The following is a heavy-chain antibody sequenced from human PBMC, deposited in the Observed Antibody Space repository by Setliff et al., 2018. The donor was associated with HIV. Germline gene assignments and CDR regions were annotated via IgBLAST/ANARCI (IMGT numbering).Heavy chain of an antibody. J-gene: IGHJ3*02. CDR1: GGSISSYY. CDR3: ARLGRGTYYYDSSGYLYAFDI. Sequence: PSETLSLTCTVSGGSISSYYWSWIRQPPGKGLEWIGYIYYSGSTNYNPSLKSRVTIAVDTSKNQFSLKLSSVTAADTAVYYFARLGRGTYYYDSSGYLYAFDIWGQGTMVTVSS. V-gene: IGHV4-59*08. D-gene: IGHD3-22*01. CDR2: IYYSGST.